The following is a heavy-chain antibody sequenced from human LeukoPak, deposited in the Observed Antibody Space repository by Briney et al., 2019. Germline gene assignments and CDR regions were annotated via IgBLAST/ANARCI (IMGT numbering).Heavy chain of an antibody. CDR2: IWYDGSNK. CDR1: GFTFSTYG. CDR3: ARDRGVRYFDF. V-gene: IGHV3-33*01. Sequence: GGSLRPSCAASGFTFSTYGMHWVRQAPGKGLEWVAIIWYDGSNKYYADSVKGRFTVSRDNSKNTLYLQMNSLRGEDTAVYYCARDRGVRYFDFWGQGTLVTVSS. J-gene: IGHJ4*02. D-gene: IGHD3-10*01.